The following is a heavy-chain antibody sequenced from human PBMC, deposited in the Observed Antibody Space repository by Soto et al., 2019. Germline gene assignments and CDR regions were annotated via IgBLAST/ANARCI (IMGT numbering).Heavy chain of an antibody. D-gene: IGHD4-17*01. V-gene: IGHV3-23*01. CDR2: ISGSDSKT. Sequence: PGGSLRLSCAASGFSFGSYALSWVRQAPGKGLEWVSTISGSDSKTFYADAVKGRFSISRDNAQNSLYLQMNSLRADDTALYYCAKELRNYYYGMDVWGQGTTVTVSS. J-gene: IGHJ6*02. CDR1: GFSFGSYA. CDR3: AKELRNYYYGMDV.